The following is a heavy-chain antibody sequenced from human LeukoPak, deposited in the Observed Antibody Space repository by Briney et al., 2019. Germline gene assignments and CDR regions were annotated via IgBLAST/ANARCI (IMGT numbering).Heavy chain of an antibody. V-gene: IGHV1-18*04. D-gene: IGHD3-22*01. Sequence: ASVKVSCKASGYTFTDYYMHWVRQAPGQGLEWMGRISAYNGNTNYAQKLQGRVTMTTDTSTSTAYMELRSLRSDDTAVYYCARRRPSLPQYYYDSSGYLDYWGQGTLVTVSS. CDR3: ARRRPSLPQYYYDSSGYLDY. J-gene: IGHJ4*02. CDR1: GYTFTDYY. CDR2: ISAYNGNT.